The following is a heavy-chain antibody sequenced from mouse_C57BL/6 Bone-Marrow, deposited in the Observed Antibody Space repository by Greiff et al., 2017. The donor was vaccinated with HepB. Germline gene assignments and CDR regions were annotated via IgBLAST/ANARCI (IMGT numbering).Heavy chain of an antibody. CDR3: ARWTMVTTYFDY. D-gene: IGHD2-2*01. V-gene: IGHV1-19*01. J-gene: IGHJ2*01. CDR2: INPYNGGT. Sequence: VQLQQSGPVLVKPGASVKMSCKASGYTFTDYYMNWVKQSHGKSLEWIGVINPYNGGTSYNQKFKGKATLTVDKSSSTAYMELNSLTSEDSAVYYCARWTMVTTYFDYWGQGTTLTVSS. CDR1: GYTFTDYY.